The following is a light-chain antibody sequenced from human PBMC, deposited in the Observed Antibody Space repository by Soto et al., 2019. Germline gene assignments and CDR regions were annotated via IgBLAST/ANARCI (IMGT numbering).Light chain of an antibody. CDR2: DAS. V-gene: IGKV1-5*01. CDR3: QQYDSYRM. J-gene: IGKJ1*01. Sequence: DIQMTQSPSTLSASVGDRVTITCRASQSISSWLAWYQQKPGKAPKLLIYDASSLESGVPSRFSGSGSGTEFPLTISRLQPDDFTSYYCQQYDSYRMFGQGTKVEVK. CDR1: QSISSW.